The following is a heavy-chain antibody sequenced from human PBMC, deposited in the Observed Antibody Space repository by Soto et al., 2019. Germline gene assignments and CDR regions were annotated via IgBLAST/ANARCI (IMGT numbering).Heavy chain of an antibody. D-gene: IGHD6-13*01. CDR1: GGSIGNSY. CDR3: ARHSSSWPIFDY. Sequence: QVQLQESGPGLVKPSETLSLTCTVSGGSIGNSYWSWIRQSPGKGLEWIGYIYYSGSSNYNPSLNSLVSISVDTSKNQFSLKLSSVTAADTAVYYCARHSSSWPIFDYWGQGTLVIVSS. V-gene: IGHV4-59*08. J-gene: IGHJ4*02. CDR2: IYYSGSS.